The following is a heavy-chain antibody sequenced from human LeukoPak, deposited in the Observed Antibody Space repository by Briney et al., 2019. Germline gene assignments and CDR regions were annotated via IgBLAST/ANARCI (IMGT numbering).Heavy chain of an antibody. Sequence: PGGSLRLSCTASGFTLSAHWMTWVRQAPGKGLEWVANIKQDGSAKYYVDSVKGRFAVSRDNAKNSMYLQMNSLRVEDTAVYYCATYCGGDCYSPHDAFDIWGQGTMVTVSS. V-gene: IGHV3-7*05. J-gene: IGHJ3*02. CDR2: IKQDGSAK. D-gene: IGHD2-21*02. CDR3: ATYCGGDCYSPHDAFDI. CDR1: GFTLSAHW.